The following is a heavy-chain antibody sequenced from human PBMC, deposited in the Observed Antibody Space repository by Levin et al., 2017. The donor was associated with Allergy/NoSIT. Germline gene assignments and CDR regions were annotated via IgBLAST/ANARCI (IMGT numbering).Heavy chain of an antibody. J-gene: IGHJ4*02. CDR2: IYTSGST. D-gene: IGHD2-15*01. CDR3: ARVGVYCSGGSCYRIFDY. Sequence: KASETLSLTCTVSGGSISSYYWSWIRQPAGKGLEWIGRIYTSGSTNYNPSLKSRVTMSVDTSKNQFSLKLSSVTAADTAVYYCARVGVYCSGGSCYRIFDYWGQGTLVTVSS. V-gene: IGHV4-4*07. CDR1: GGSISSYY.